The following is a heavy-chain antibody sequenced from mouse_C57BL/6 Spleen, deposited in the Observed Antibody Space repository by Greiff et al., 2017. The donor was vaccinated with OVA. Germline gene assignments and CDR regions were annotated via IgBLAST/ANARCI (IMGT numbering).Heavy chain of an antibody. V-gene: IGHV1-15*01. Sequence: SGAELVRPGASVTLSCKASGYTFTDYEMHWVKQTPVHGLEWIGAIDPETGGTAYNQKFKGKAILTADKSSSTAYMELRSLTSEDSAFYYFTRAGGSSPWFAYWGQGTLVTVSA. D-gene: IGHD1-1*01. J-gene: IGHJ3*01. CDR2: IDPETGGT. CDR3: TRAGGSSPWFAY. CDR1: GYTFTDYE.